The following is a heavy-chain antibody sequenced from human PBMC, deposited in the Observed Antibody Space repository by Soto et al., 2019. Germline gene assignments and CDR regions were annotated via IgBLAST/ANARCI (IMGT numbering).Heavy chain of an antibody. CDR3: ARRYGGNLDY. J-gene: IGHJ4*02. V-gene: IGHV4-61*01. CDR2: IYYSGST. D-gene: IGHD1-26*01. CDR1: GGSVSSGSYY. Sequence: PSETLSLTYSVSGGSVSSGSYYWSWIRQPPGKGLEWIGYIYYSGSTNYNPSLKSRVTISVDTSKNQFSLKLSSVTAADTAVYYCARRYGGNLDYWGQGTLVTVSS.